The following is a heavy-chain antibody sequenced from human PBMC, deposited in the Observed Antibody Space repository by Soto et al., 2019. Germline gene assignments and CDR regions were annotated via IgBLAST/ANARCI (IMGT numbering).Heavy chain of an antibody. V-gene: IGHV1-69*13. CDR1: GGTFSSYA. Sequence: SVKVSCKASGGTFSSYAISWVRQAPGQGLEWMGGIIPIFGTANYAQKFQGRVTITADESTSTAYMELSSLRSEDTAVYYCARAISAMIVEFDYWGQGTLVTVSS. J-gene: IGHJ4*02. CDR2: IIPIFGTA. CDR3: ARAISAMIVEFDY. D-gene: IGHD3-22*01.